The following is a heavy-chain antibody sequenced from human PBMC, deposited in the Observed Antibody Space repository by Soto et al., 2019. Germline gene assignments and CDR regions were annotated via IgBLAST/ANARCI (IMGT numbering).Heavy chain of an antibody. V-gene: IGHV3-23*01. D-gene: IGHD2-15*01. CDR1: GFTFSSYA. Sequence: GGSLRLSCAASGFTFSSYAMSWVRQAPGKGLEWVSAISGSGGSTYYADSVKGRFTISRDNSKNTLYLQMNSLRAEDTAVYYCARRGAVGLYCSGGSCPPLYYYGMDVWGQGTTVTVSS. CDR3: ARRGAVGLYCSGGSCPPLYYYGMDV. J-gene: IGHJ6*02. CDR2: ISGSGGST.